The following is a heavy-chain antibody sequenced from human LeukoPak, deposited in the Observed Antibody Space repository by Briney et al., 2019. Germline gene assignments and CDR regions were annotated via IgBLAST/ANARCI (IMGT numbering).Heavy chain of an antibody. V-gene: IGHV1-18*01. CDR3: ATSYYYDSSGYSQTGGDY. J-gene: IGHJ4*02. CDR2: ISAYNGNT. CDR1: GYTFTSYG. Sequence: ASVKVSCKASGYTFTSYGISWVRQAPGQGLEWMGWISAYNGNTNYAQRPQGRVTMTTDTSTSTAYMELRSLRSDDTAVYYCATSYYYDSSGYSQTGGDYWGQGTLVTVSS. D-gene: IGHD3-22*01.